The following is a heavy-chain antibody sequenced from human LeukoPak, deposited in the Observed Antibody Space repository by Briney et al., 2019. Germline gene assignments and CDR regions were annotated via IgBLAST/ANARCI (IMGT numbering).Heavy chain of an antibody. J-gene: IGHJ4*02. Sequence: ASVKVSCKASGYTFTGYYMHWVRQAPGQGLEWMGWINPNSGGTNYAQKFQGRVTMTRDASISTAYMELSRLRSDDTAVYYCARDGWELLPGLDYWGQGTLVTVSS. CDR1: GYTFTGYY. CDR2: INPNSGGT. D-gene: IGHD1-26*01. CDR3: ARDGWELLPGLDY. V-gene: IGHV1-2*02.